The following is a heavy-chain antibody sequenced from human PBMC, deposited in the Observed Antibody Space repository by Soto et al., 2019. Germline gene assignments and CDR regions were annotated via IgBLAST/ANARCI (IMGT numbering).Heavy chain of an antibody. CDR2: ITGSGGST. D-gene: IGHD1-26*01. V-gene: IGHV3-23*01. CDR1: GFTFSNYA. CDR3: AKEEGPYSGTPNFDY. J-gene: IGHJ4*02. Sequence: EVQLLESGGGLVQPGGSLRLYCAASGFTFSNYAMNWVRQAPEKGLEWVSAITGSGGSTYYAESVKGRFTISRDNSMHTLYLQMRSLRADDTAVYYCAKEEGPYSGTPNFDYWGQGTLVTVSS.